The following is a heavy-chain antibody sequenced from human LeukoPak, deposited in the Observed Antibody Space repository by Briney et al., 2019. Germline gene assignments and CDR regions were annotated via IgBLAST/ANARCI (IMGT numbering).Heavy chain of an antibody. V-gene: IGHV4-39*01. Sequence: SETLSLTCTVSGGSISSSSYYWGWLRQPPGKGLEWIGSIYYSGSTYYNPSLKSRVTISVDTSKNQFSLKLSSVTAADTAVYYCARRAPYDFWSGYYDIWFFRWGQGTLVTVSS. CDR2: IYYSGST. CDR1: GGSISSSSYY. D-gene: IGHD3-3*01. J-gene: IGHJ5*02. CDR3: ARRAPYDFWSGYYDIWFFR.